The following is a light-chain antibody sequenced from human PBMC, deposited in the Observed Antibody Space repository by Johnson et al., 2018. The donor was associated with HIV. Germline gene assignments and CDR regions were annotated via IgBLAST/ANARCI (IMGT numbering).Light chain of an antibody. Sequence: QSVLTQPPSVSAAPGQRVTISCSGSSSNIGNIYGSWYQLLPGTAPKLLIYDNTKRPSGIPDRFSGSKSGTSATLGITGLQTGDEADYYCGRWDDSLSTYVFGTGTKVTVL. CDR3: GRWDDSLSTYV. V-gene: IGLV1-51*01. CDR1: SSNIGNIY. J-gene: IGLJ1*01. CDR2: DNT.